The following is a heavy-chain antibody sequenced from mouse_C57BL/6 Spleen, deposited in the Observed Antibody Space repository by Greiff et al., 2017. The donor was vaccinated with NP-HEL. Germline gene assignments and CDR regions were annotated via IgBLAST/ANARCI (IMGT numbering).Heavy chain of an antibody. V-gene: IGHV14-4*01. Sequence: VQLQQSGAELVRPGASVKLSCTASGFNIKDDYMHWVKQRPEPGLEWIGWIDPENGDTEYASKFQGKATITADTSSNTAYLELSSLTSEDTAVYYCTTWLTGTDYWGQGTTLTVSS. CDR2: IDPENGDT. CDR3: TTWLTGTDY. CDR1: GFNIKDDY. J-gene: IGHJ2*01. D-gene: IGHD4-1*01.